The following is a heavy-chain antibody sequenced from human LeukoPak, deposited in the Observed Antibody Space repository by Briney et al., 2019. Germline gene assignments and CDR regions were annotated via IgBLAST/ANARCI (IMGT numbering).Heavy chain of an antibody. D-gene: IGHD1-26*01. CDR1: GGTFSSYA. Sequence: ASVKVSCKASGGTFSSYAISWVRQAPGQGLEWMGGIIPIFGTANYAQKFQGRVTITADESTSTAYMELSSLRSEDTAVYYCASRIVGTPDYFDYWGQGTLVTVSS. V-gene: IGHV1-69*13. CDR3: ASRIVGTPDYFDY. CDR2: IIPIFGTA. J-gene: IGHJ4*02.